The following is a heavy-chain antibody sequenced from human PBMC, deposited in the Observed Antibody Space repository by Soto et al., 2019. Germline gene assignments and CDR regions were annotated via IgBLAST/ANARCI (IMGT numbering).Heavy chain of an antibody. J-gene: IGHJ4*02. CDR1: GFSFSSYA. V-gene: IGHV3-30-3*01. CDR2: LSYDGNNK. D-gene: IGHD3-22*01. Sequence: QVQLVESGGGVAQPGRSLRLSCAASGFSFSSYAMHWVRQAPGKGLEWVALLSYDGNNKYYADSVKGRFTISRDNSKNTLYLQMSSLRSEDTAVYYCARDLVIGRYYEYGYWGQGTLVTVSS. CDR3: ARDLVIGRYYEYGY.